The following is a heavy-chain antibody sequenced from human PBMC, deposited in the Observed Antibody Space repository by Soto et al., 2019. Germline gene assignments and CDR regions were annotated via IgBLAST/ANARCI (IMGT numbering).Heavy chain of an antibody. CDR3: ARDPTYDILTGYHYPLRWWFDP. J-gene: IGHJ5*02. V-gene: IGHV1-69*13. Sequence: SVKVSCKASGGTFSSYAISWVRQAPGQGLEWMGGIIPIFGTANYAQKFQGRVTITADESTSTAYMELSSLRSEDTAVYYCARDPTYDILTGYHYPLRWWFDPWGQGTLVTVSS. CDR1: GGTFSSYA. D-gene: IGHD3-9*01. CDR2: IIPIFGTA.